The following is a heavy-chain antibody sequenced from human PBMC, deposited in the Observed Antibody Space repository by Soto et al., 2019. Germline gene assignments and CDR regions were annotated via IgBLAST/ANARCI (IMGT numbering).Heavy chain of an antibody. V-gene: IGHV4-39*01. D-gene: IGHD4-17*01. CDR2: IYYSGST. CDR1: GGSISSSSYY. CDR3: ARLSSTVTYYFDY. J-gene: IGHJ4*01. Sequence: SETLSLTCTVSGGSISSSSYYWGWIRQPPGKGLEWIGSIYYSGSTYYNPSLKSRVTISVDTSKNQFSLKLSSVTAADTAVYYCARLSSTVTYYFDYWGHGTLVTVSS.